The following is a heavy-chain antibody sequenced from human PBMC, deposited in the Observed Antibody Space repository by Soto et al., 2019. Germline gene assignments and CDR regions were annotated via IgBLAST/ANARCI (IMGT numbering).Heavy chain of an antibody. CDR1: GAAISRHY. CDR2: AYYSGNT. Sequence: PSETLSLTCTVSGAAISRHYWSWIRQSPGKGLEWIGYAYYSGNTNYNPSLKSRVAISVDTSKKQFSLKLSSVTIADTAVYYCARLTDSSSWSRFDHWGQGTLVTVSS. V-gene: IGHV4-59*11. CDR3: ARLTDSSSWSRFDH. D-gene: IGHD6-13*01. J-gene: IGHJ4*02.